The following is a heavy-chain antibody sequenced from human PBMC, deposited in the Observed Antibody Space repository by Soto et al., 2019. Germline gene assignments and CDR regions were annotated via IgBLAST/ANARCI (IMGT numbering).Heavy chain of an antibody. CDR2: MNVNSGNT. D-gene: IGHD1-26*01. CDR3: ARVPLPYYYGLDV. CDR1: GYTFTSYD. V-gene: IGHV1-8*01. Sequence: QVQLVQSGAEVKKPGASVKVSCKASGYTFTSYDIHWVRQATGQGLEWVGWMNVNSGNTGYAQKFQGRVTMTRDTSISTAYMELSSLRSADTAMYYCARVPLPYYYGLDVWGQGTAVTVSS. J-gene: IGHJ6*02.